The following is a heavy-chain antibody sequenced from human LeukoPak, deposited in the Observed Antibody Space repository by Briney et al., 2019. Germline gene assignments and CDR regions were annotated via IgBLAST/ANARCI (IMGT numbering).Heavy chain of an antibody. Sequence: SEILSLTCAVSGYSISSGYYWGWIRQPPGKGLEWIGSIYHSGSTYYNPSLKSRVTISVDTSKNQFSLKLSSVTAADTAVYYCARVRPGTTDFDYWGQGTLVTVSS. D-gene: IGHD1-7*01. V-gene: IGHV4-38-2*01. J-gene: IGHJ4*02. CDR3: ARVRPGTTDFDY. CDR1: GYSISSGYY. CDR2: IYHSGST.